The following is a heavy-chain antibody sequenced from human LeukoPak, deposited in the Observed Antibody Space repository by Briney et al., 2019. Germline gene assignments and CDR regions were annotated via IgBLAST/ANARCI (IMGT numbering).Heavy chain of an antibody. D-gene: IGHD4-11*01. CDR3: ARGPDYSNSYFDY. Sequence: SQTLSLTCTVSGGSISSGGYYWSWIRQPPGKGLEWIGYIYHSGSTYYNPSLKSRVTISVDRSKNQFSLKLSSVTAADTAVYYCARGPDYSNSYFDYWGQGTLVTVSS. J-gene: IGHJ4*02. CDR2: IYHSGST. V-gene: IGHV4-30-2*01. CDR1: GGSISSGGYY.